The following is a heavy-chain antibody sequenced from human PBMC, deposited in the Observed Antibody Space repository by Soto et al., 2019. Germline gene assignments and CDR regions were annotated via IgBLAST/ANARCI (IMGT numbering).Heavy chain of an antibody. CDR1: GGSISSGGYY. CDR2: IYYSGST. J-gene: IGHJ6*03. Sequence: SETLSLTCTVSGGSISSGGYYWSWIRQHPGKGLEWIGYIYYSGSTYYNPSLKSRVTISVDTSKNQFSLKLSSVTAADTAVYYCARSPLWALNRYYYYMDVWGKGTTVTVSS. CDR3: ARSPLWALNRYYYYMDV. D-gene: IGHD3-16*01. V-gene: IGHV4-31*03.